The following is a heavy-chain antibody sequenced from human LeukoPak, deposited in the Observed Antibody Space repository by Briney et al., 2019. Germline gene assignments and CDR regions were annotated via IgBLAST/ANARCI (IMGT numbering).Heavy chain of an antibody. Sequence: SETLSLTCTVSGSSISSYYWSWIRQPPGQGLGLIGFIYYSGSTNYNPSLKSRVTISVDTSKNQFSLKLSSVTAADTAVYYCARGPHYDSSTGYYYGMDVWGKGTTVTVSS. CDR1: GSSISSYY. V-gene: IGHV4-59*01. J-gene: IGHJ6*04. D-gene: IGHD3-9*01. CDR3: ARGPHYDSSTGYYYGMDV. CDR2: IYYSGST.